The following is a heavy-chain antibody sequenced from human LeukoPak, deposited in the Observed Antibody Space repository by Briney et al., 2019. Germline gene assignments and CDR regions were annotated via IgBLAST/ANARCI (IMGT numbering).Heavy chain of an antibody. D-gene: IGHD3-22*01. Sequence: GGSLRLSCAASGFTFSGFWMHWVRQAPGKGLVWVSCISFDGSDATYADSAKGRFTISRDNAKNTLHLQMDSLTVEDTAVYYCARAKDSSGPFDYWGQGTLVTVSS. CDR1: GFTFSGFW. J-gene: IGHJ4*02. V-gene: IGHV3-74*01. CDR2: ISFDGSDA. CDR3: ARAKDSSGPFDY.